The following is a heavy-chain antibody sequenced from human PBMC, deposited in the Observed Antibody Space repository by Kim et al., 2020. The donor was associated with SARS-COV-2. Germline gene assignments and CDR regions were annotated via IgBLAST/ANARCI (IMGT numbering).Heavy chain of an antibody. Sequence: SLKSQVTISVDTSKNQFSLKLSSVTAADTAVYYCARARVGIFGVVTHFDYWGQGTLVTVSS. D-gene: IGHD3-3*01. J-gene: IGHJ4*02. V-gene: IGHV4-59*01. CDR3: ARARVGIFGVVTHFDY.